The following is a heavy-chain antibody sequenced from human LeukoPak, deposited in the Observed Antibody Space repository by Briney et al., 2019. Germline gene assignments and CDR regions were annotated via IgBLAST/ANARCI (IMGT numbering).Heavy chain of an antibody. J-gene: IGHJ1*01. CDR3: ATDSSGWYGEYFQH. Sequence: GASVKVSCKVSGYTLTELSMHWVRQAPGKGLEWMGGFDPEDGETIYAQKFQGRVTMTEDTSTDTAYMELSSLRSEDTAVYYCATDSSGWYGEYFQHWGQGTLVTVSS. D-gene: IGHD6-19*01. CDR2: FDPEDGET. CDR1: GYTLTELS. V-gene: IGHV1-24*01.